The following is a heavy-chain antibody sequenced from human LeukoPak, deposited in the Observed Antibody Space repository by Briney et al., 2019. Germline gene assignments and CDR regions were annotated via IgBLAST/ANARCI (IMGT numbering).Heavy chain of an antibody. CDR3: ARLSAYYYGSYFYYYMDV. J-gene: IGHJ6*03. CDR1: GFSLSSYW. Sequence: GGSLRLSCEGSGFSLSSYWMTWVRQLPGKGPEWVANIRQDESERYFADSVKGRFTIFRDNAKKSVYLHMSSLRAEDAALYYCARLSAYYYGSYFYYYMDVWGKGTTVTVSS. V-gene: IGHV3-7*01. D-gene: IGHD3-10*01. CDR2: IRQDESER.